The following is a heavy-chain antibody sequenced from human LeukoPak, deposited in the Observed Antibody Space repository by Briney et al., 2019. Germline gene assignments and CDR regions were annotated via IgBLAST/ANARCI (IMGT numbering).Heavy chain of an antibody. J-gene: IGHJ4*02. CDR2: IHTSGST. CDR1: GGSISGGNYY. CDR3: ARDFYYYDTSGYYPPFEY. V-gene: IGHV4-61*02. Sequence: SETLSLTFTVSGGSISGGNYYWSWIRQPAGKGLEWIGRIHTSGSTKYNPSLKSRVTLSVDNSKNQFSLKLSSVTAADTAVYYCARDFYYYDTSGYYPPFEYWGQGTLVTVSS. D-gene: IGHD3-22*01.